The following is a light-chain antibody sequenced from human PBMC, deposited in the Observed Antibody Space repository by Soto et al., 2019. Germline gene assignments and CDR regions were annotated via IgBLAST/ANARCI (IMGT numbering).Light chain of an antibody. CDR2: DAS. CDR3: QQYNLWPPVT. J-gene: IGKJ2*01. V-gene: IGKV3-15*01. CDR1: QSVSNN. Sequence: EKVLTQSPATLSVSPGEKATLSCRASQSVSNNLAWYQHKPGQAPRLLIFDASTRATGVPARFSGSGSGTEFTLTISSLQSADFAVYYCQQYNLWPPVTFGQGTKLEIK.